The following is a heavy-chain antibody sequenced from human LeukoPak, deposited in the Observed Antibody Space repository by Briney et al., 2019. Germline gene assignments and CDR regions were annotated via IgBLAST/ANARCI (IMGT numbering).Heavy chain of an antibody. CDR1: GYTFTRYY. CDR3: ARGGEGPRLAGSF. J-gene: IGHJ4*02. CDR2: INPSGGST. D-gene: IGHD6-19*01. V-gene: IGHV1-46*01. Sequence: GASVKVSCKASGYTFTRYYIHWVRQVPGQGPEWMGMINPSGGSTTYAQRFQGRVTMTRDMSTSTVFMELSSLRSEDTAVYYCARGGEGPRLAGSFWGQGTLVTVSS.